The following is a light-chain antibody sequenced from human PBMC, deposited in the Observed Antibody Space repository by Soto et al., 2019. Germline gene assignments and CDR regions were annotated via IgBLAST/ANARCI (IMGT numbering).Light chain of an antibody. CDR3: SSFTSSTTLL. V-gene: IGLV2-14*01. J-gene: IGLJ2*01. Sequence: QSALTQPASVSGSPGQSITISCTGTATDVGAYNYVSWYQQHPGRAPKLIIYAVTDRPSGVADRFSGSKSGDTASLTISGLQAEDGAHYYCSSFTSSTTLLFGGGTKVTVL. CDR2: AVT. CDR1: ATDVGAYNY.